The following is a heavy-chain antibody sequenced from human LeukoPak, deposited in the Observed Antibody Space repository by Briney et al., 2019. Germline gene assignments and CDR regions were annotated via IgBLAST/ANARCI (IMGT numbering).Heavy chain of an antibody. CDR2: INPNSGGT. D-gene: IGHD2-2*02. CDR3: AREHCSSTSCYTDMDV. Sequence: GGSLRLSCAASGYTFTGYYMHWVRQAPGQGLEWMGRINPNSGGTNYAQKFQGRVTMTRDTSISTAYMELSRLRSDDTAVYCCAREHCSSTSCYTDMDVWGQGTTVTVSS. J-gene: IGHJ6*02. V-gene: IGHV1-2*06. CDR1: GYTFTGYY.